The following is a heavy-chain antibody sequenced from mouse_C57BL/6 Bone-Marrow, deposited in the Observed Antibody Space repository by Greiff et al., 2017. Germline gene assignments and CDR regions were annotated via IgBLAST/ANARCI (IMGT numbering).Heavy chain of an antibody. CDR2: INPNYGTT. J-gene: IGHJ2*01. Sequence: EVQLQQSGPELVKPGASVKISCKASGYSFTDYNMNWVKQSNGKSLEWIGVINPNYGTTSYNQKFKDKATLTADKSSSTAYMQLSSLTYEDSAVYYCARSGYYGRDYWGQGTTLTVSS. D-gene: IGHD1-2*01. CDR3: ARSGYYGRDY. CDR1: GYSFTDYN. V-gene: IGHV1-39*01.